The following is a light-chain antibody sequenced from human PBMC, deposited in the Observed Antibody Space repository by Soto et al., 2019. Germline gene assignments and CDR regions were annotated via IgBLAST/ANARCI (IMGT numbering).Light chain of an antibody. CDR2: SAS. CDR1: QGISNY. CDR3: QQYYRYPWT. V-gene: IGKV1-16*02. Sequence: DIHMTQSPSSLSASVGDRVTSTCRASQGISNYLGWYQQKQGKAPRSLIYSASSLQSGVPSKFSGSGSGTDFTLTIGDMQPDDFATYYCQQYYRYPWTFGQGTKVDIK. J-gene: IGKJ1*01.